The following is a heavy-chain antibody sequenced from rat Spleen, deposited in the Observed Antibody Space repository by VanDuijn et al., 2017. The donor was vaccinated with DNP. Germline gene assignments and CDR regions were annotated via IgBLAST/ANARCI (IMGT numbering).Heavy chain of an antibody. J-gene: IGHJ3*01. V-gene: IGHV5-20*01. CDR1: GFSFSDYG. Sequence: EVQLVESGGGLVQPGRSLKLSCAASGFSFSDYGMAWVRQTPMKSLEWVAIFSVTGGTPYYRDSVKGRFTISRDDSKSTLYLQMDSLRSEDTATYYCTTERTFGFYYDGSSPNWFAYWGQGTLVTVSS. CDR2: FSVTGGTP. D-gene: IGHD1-12*03. CDR3: TTERTFGFYYDGSSPNWFAY.